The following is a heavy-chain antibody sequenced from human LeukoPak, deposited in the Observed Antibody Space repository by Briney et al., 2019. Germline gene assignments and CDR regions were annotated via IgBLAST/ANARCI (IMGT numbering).Heavy chain of an antibody. V-gene: IGHV3-74*01. Sequence: GGSLRLSCAASGFTFSSSWMHWVRHAPGKGLVWVSRINTDGSSTTYADSVKGRFTISRDNAKNMLYLQMSSLTAEDTAVYYCTRGGSNCHYGDWGQGTLVTVSS. CDR1: GFTFSSSW. CDR2: INTDGSST. CDR3: TRGGSNCHYGD. J-gene: IGHJ1*01. D-gene: IGHD3-10*01.